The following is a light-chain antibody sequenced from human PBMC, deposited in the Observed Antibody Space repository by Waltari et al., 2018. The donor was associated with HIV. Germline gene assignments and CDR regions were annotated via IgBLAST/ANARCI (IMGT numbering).Light chain of an antibody. CDR3: CSYAGSSPLWV. V-gene: IGLV2-23*02. CDR1: SSDVGNYNL. Sequence: QSALTQPASVSGSPGQSITISCTGTSSDVGNYNLVSWYQQHPVKVPKLIIFEVSERPSGVSERFSGSKSVNTASLTISGLQAEDEADYYWCSYAGSSPLWVFGGGTKLTVL. CDR2: EVS. J-gene: IGLJ3*02.